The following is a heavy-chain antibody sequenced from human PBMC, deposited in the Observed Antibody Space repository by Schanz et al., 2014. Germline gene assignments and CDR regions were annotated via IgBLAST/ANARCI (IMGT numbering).Heavy chain of an antibody. Sequence: EVHLLESGGGLVPPGGSLRLSCAASGFTFSSHCMHWVRQDPGKGLVWVARINSVGSNTDYADSVTGRFTISRDNSKTTVNLQMNSLRAEDTAVYRCAKDAENTAMITDYFDYWGQGTLVTVSS. CDR1: GFTFSSHC. CDR3: AKDAENTAMITDYFDY. J-gene: IGHJ4*02. D-gene: IGHD5-18*01. V-gene: IGHV3-74*01. CDR2: INSVGSNT.